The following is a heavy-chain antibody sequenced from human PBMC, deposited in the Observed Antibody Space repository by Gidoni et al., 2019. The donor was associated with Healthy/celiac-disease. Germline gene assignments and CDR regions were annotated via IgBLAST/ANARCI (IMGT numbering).Heavy chain of an antibody. CDR3: ARDALRGDCTNGVCLPNWFDP. Sequence: QVQLVQSGAEVKKPGASVKVSCKASGDTFTSYYMHWVRQAPGQGLEWMGIINPSGGSTSYAQKFQGRVTMTRDTSTSTVYMELSSLRSEDTAMYYCARDALRGDCTNGVCLPNWFDPWGQGTLVTVSS. V-gene: IGHV1-46*01. CDR1: GDTFTSYY. J-gene: IGHJ5*02. CDR2: INPSGGST. D-gene: IGHD2-8*01.